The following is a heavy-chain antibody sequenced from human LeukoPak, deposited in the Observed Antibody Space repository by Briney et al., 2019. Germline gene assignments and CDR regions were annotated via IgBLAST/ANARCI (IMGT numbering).Heavy chain of an antibody. CDR2: ISGSGDST. D-gene: IGHD3-9*01. CDR3: AKGLEYYDVSTGLSSASGADAFDI. V-gene: IGHV3-23*01. J-gene: IGHJ3*02. Sequence: GGSLRLSCAASGFSFSIYAMSWVRQAPGKGLEWVSVISGSGDSTYYADPVKGRFTISRDNSKNTLYLQMHSLRAEDTAVYYCAKGLEYYDVSTGLSSASGADAFDIWGQGTMVTVSS. CDR1: GFSFSIYA.